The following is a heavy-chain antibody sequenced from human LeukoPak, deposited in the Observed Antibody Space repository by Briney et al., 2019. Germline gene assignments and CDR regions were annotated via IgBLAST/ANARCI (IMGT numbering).Heavy chain of an antibody. CDR1: GGTFSSYA. D-gene: IGHD1-26*01. J-gene: IGHJ3*02. CDR3: ATGSYSGSYYGSISAFDI. V-gene: IGHV1-69*06. CDR2: IIPIFGTA. Sequence: ASVKVSCKASGGTFSSYAISWVRQAPGQGLEWMGGIIPIFGTANYAQKFQGRVTITADKSTSTAYMELSSLRSEDTAVYHCATGSYSGSYYGSISAFDIWGQGTMVTVSS.